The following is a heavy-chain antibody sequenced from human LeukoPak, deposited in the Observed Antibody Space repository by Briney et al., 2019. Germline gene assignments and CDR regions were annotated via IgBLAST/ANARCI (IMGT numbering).Heavy chain of an antibody. CDR3: ARPGDYVGMWYDY. CDR2: INHSGST. D-gene: IGHD4-17*01. V-gene: IGHV4-34*01. J-gene: IGHJ4*02. CDR1: GGSFSGYY. Sequence: SETLSLTCAVYGGSFSGYYWSWIRQPPGKGLEWIGEINHSGSTNYNPSLKSRVTISVDTSKNQFSLKLCSVTAADTAVYYCARPGDYVGMWYDYWGQGTLVTVSS.